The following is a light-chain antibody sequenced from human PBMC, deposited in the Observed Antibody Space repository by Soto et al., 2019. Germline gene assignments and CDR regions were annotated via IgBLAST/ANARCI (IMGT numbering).Light chain of an antibody. Sequence: QSALTQPPSASGSPGQSVTISCTGTSSDVGGDKYVSWYQQHPGKAPKLMIFDVNKRPSGVPDRFSGSKSGTTASLTVSGLQAEDEADYYCSSYASINNLWVFGTGTKLTVL. CDR1: SSDVGGDKY. CDR2: DVN. CDR3: SSYASINNLWV. J-gene: IGLJ1*01. V-gene: IGLV2-8*01.